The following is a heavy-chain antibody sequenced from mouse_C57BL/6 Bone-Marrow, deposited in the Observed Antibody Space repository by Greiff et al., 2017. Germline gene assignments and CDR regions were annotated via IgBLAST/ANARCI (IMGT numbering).Heavy chain of an antibody. CDR3: ARGGSRGDY. J-gene: IGHJ2*01. D-gene: IGHD1-1*01. CDR2: IYPGDGDT. Sequence: QVQLKESGPELVKPGASVKISCTASGYAFSSSWMNWVKQRPGKGLEWIGRIYPGDGDTNYTGKFKGKATLTADNSSSTAYMQLSSLTSEDSAVYFCARGGSRGDYWGQGTTLTVSS. CDR1: GYAFSSSW. V-gene: IGHV1-82*01.